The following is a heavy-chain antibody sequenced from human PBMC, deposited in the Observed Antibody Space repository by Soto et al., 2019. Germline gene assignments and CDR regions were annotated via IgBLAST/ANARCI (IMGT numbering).Heavy chain of an antibody. CDR2: ISYDGSNT. CDR3: AKDRPSGSRPSYSGMDV. CDR1: GFTFSSYG. V-gene: IGHV3-30*18. D-gene: IGHD1-26*01. J-gene: IGHJ6*02. Sequence: QVQLVESGGGVVQPGRSLRLSCAASGFTFSSYGMHWVRQAPGKGLEWVAVISYDGSNTYYADSVKGRFTISRDNSKNTLYLQMNSLRAEDTAVYYCAKDRPSGSRPSYSGMDVWGQGTTVTVSS.